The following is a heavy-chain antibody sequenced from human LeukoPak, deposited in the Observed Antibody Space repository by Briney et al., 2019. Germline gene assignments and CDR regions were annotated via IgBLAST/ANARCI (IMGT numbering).Heavy chain of an antibody. D-gene: IGHD3-3*01. Sequence: GASVKVSCKASGYTFTSYGISWVRQAPGQGLEWMGWISAYNGNTNYAQKLQGRVTMTTDTSTSTAYMELRSLRSDDTAVYYCARGGEYYDFWSGYYIGGTYYYYMDVWGRGTTVTVSS. CDR1: GYTFTSYG. V-gene: IGHV1-18*01. CDR3: ARGGEYYDFWSGYYIGGTYYYYMDV. J-gene: IGHJ6*03. CDR2: ISAYNGNT.